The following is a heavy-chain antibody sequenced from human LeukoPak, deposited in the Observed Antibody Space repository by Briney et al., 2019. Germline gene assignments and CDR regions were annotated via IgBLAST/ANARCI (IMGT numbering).Heavy chain of an antibody. D-gene: IGHD3-16*02. J-gene: IGHJ4*02. CDR3: AKDRIGRTYYDYVWGSYRPTYYFDY. CDR1: GFTFSSYS. V-gene: IGHV3-21*04. Sequence: GGSLRLSCAASGFTFSSYSMDWVRQAPGKGLEWVSSISSSSSYIYYADSVKGRFTISRDNAKNSLYLQMNSLRAEDTAVYYCAKDRIGRTYYDYVWGSYRPTYYFDYWGQGTLVTVSS. CDR2: ISSSSSYI.